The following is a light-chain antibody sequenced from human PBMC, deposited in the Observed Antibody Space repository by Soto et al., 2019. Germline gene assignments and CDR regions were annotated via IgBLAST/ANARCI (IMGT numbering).Light chain of an antibody. CDR1: QSVSSN. CDR2: DAS. CDR3: QQYNNWPPIT. J-gene: IGKJ5*01. Sequence: LVMTQSPATLSVSPVERDTLPCRAIQSVSSNLAWYQQKPGQAPRLLIYDASTRATGIPARFIGSGCGTEFTLTISSLHSEDFSVYYCQQYNNWPPITFCQGTRRDIK. V-gene: IGKV3-15*01.